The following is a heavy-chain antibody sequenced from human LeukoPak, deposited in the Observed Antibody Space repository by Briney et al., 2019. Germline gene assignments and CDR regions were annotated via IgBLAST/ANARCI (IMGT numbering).Heavy chain of an antibody. J-gene: IGHJ4*02. Sequence: PGGSLRLSCAASGFTVSSNYMSWVRQAPGRGLEWVSVIYSGGSSYYADSVKGRFTISRDNSKNTLYLQMNSLRAEDTAVYYCAKGPSPNYYDSSGPLGYWGQGTLVTVSS. V-gene: IGHV3-53*01. D-gene: IGHD3-22*01. CDR2: IYSGGSS. CDR1: GFTVSSNY. CDR3: AKGPSPNYYDSSGPLGY.